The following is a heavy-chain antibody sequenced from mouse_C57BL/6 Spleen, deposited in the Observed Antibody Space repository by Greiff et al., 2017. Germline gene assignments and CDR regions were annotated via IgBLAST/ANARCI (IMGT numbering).Heavy chain of an antibody. V-gene: IGHV1-7*01. CDR1: GYTFTSYW. CDR2: INPSSGYT. D-gene: IGHD2-9*01. Sequence: VQLVESGAELAKPGASVKLSCKASGYTFTSYWMHWVKQRPGQGLEWIGYINPSSGYTKYNQKFKDKATLTADKSSSTAYMQLSSLTYEDSAVYYCARPTMVTTWYFDVWGTGTTVTVSS. J-gene: IGHJ1*03. CDR3: ARPTMVTTWYFDV.